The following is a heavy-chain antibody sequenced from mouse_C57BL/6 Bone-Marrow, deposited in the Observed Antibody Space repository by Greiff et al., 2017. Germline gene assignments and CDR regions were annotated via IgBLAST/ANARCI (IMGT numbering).Heavy chain of an antibody. J-gene: IGHJ4*01. CDR3: TSYDYAMDY. V-gene: IGHV14-4*01. Sequence: EVQLQQSGAELVRPGASVKLSCTASGFNIKDDYMHWVKQRPEQGLEWIGWLDPENGDTEYASKFQGKATITADTSSNTAYLQLSSLTSEDTAVYYCTSYDYAMDYWGQGTSVTVSS. D-gene: IGHD1-1*01. CDR1: GFNIKDDY. CDR2: LDPENGDT.